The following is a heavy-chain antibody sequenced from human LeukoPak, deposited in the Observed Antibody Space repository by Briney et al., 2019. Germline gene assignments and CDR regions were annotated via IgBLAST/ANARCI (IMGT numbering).Heavy chain of an antibody. V-gene: IGHV4-34*01. D-gene: IGHD2-2*01. Sequence: SETLSLTCAVYGGSFSGYYWSWIRQPPGKGLEWIGEINHSGSTNYNPSLKSRVIISVDTSKNQFSLKLSAVTAADTAVYYCARVVVVPAAPRYNWFDPWGQGTLVTVSS. CDR2: INHSGST. CDR3: ARVVVVPAAPRYNWFDP. CDR1: GGSFSGYY. J-gene: IGHJ5*02.